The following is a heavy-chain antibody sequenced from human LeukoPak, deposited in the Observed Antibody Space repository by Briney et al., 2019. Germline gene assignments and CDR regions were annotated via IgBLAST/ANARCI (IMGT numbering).Heavy chain of an antibody. J-gene: IGHJ4*02. D-gene: IGHD3-22*01. CDR2: LYTGGGT. CDR3: TRSGYRHPYHFDS. Sequence: ETLSLTCAVYGGSFSGYYWSWVRQAPGKGLEWVSVLYTGGGTDHADSVKGRFTISRDNSKNTLSLQMNSLRVEDTAIYYCTRSGYRHPYHFDSWGQGTLVTVSS. V-gene: IGHV3-53*01. CDR1: GGSFSGYY.